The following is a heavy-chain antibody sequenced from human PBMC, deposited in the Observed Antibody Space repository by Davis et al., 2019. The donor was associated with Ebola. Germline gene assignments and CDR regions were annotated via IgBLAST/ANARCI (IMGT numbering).Heavy chain of an antibody. CDR1: GFTFSTFW. J-gene: IGHJ4*02. CDR2: INQDGSEK. D-gene: IGHD3-3*01. V-gene: IGHV3-7*01. Sequence: PGGSLRLSCATSGFTFSTFWMSWVRQAPGKGLEWVANINQDGSEKYHVDSLRGRFTISRDNAKNSLYLQMNSLRVEDTAIYYCARDMIFGVSDYWGQGALVTVSS. CDR3: ARDMIFGVSDY.